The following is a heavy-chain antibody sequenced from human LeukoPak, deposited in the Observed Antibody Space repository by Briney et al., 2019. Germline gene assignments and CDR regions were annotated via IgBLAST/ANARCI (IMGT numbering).Heavy chain of an antibody. D-gene: IGHD4-17*01. V-gene: IGHV4-59*08. Sequence: PSETLSLTCTVSGGSISSYYWSWIRQPPGKGLEWVGYIYYSGSTNYNPSLKSRVTISVDTSKNQSSLKLSSVTAADTAVYYCARHDAHGDYAMSDYWGQGTLVTVSS. CDR2: IYYSGST. CDR1: GGSISSYY. J-gene: IGHJ4*02. CDR3: ARHDAHGDYAMSDY.